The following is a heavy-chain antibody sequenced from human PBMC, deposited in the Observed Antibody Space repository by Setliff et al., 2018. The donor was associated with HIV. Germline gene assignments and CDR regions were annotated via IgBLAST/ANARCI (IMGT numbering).Heavy chain of an antibody. CDR2: ISGMSSII. CDR3: ARHYYASGDCFDS. CDR1: GFTFSDHY. J-gene: IGHJ4*02. V-gene: IGHV3-11*04. Sequence: GGSLRLSCAASGFTFSDHYMSWIRQAPGKGLEWVAYISGMSSIIHYADSVKGRFTISRDNAKNSLYLQMNRLRAEETAVYYCARHYYASGDCFDSWGQGTLVTVSS. D-gene: IGHD3-10*01.